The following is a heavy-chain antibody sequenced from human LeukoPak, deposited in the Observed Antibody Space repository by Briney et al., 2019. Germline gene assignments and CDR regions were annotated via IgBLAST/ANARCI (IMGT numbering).Heavy chain of an antibody. V-gene: IGHV4-39*01. CDR2: IYYSGTT. J-gene: IGHJ4*02. Sequence: SETLSLTCTVSGGSISSSNYYWGWIRQPPGKGLEWIGSIYYSGTTYYSSSLKSRVIISVDTSKNQFSLKLSSVTAADTAVYYCARHEAQDFDYWGQGTLVTVSS. CDR1: GGSISSSNYY. CDR3: ARHEAQDFDY.